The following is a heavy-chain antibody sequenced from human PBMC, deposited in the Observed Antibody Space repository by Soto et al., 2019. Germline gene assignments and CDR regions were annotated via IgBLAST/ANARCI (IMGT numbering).Heavy chain of an antibody. J-gene: IGHJ4*02. D-gene: IGHD1-26*01. V-gene: IGHV1-18*04. CDR2: ITPYNGNA. CDR3: ARARMYSGAYHDY. Sequence: GPEVESPGASVKVSCKASGYTFSNFGINWVRQAPGQGLEWMGWITPYNGNANYAQKHQDRLTITTDTSTNTAYLELRSLRSDDTAVYFCARARMYSGAYHDYWGQGTLGTVSS. CDR1: GYTFSNFG.